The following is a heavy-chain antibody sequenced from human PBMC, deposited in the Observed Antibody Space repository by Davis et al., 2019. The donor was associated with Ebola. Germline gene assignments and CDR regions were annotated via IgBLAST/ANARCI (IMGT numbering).Heavy chain of an antibody. Sequence: PGGSLRLSCTVSGGSISNNNYYWGWIRQPPGKGLEWIGSIDHSGSTSHNPSLKSRVTISVDTSKNQFSLKLSSVTAADTSVYYCARQRYDRSGYWDYWGQGTLVTVSS. CDR3: ARQRYDRSGYWDY. CDR1: GGSISNNNYY. D-gene: IGHD3-22*01. V-gene: IGHV4-39*01. J-gene: IGHJ4*02. CDR2: IDHSGST.